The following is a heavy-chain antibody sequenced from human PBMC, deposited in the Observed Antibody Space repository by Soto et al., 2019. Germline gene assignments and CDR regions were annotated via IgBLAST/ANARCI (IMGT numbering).Heavy chain of an antibody. CDR3: ARGRQSVSGYDRFWDY. CDR1: GGSFSGYY. V-gene: IGHV4-34*01. Sequence: QVQLQQWGAGLLKASETLSLTCAVDGGSFSGYYWSYIRQPPGKGPEWIGEINHSGSTKYNVSLKSRVTISVDTSKNQLSLKLSSVTAADTAVYYCARGRQSVSGYDRFWDYWGQGTLVTVSS. J-gene: IGHJ4*02. D-gene: IGHD5-12*01. CDR2: INHSGST.